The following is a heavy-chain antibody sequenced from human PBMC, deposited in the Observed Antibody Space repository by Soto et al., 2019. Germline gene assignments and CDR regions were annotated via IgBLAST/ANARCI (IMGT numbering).Heavy chain of an antibody. J-gene: IGHJ4*02. CDR3: AREDSIIIPAVSDF. CDR1: GFYFNSYG. Sequence: PGGSLRLSCAVSGFYFNSYGINWVRQAPGKGLEWVSSVSKSDYTYYSDSVKGRFTISRDNAKNSVSLQMNSLRAEDTAVYYCAREDSIIIPAVSDFWGQGTLVTSPQ. V-gene: IGHV3-21*01. D-gene: IGHD2-2*01. CDR2: VSKSDYT.